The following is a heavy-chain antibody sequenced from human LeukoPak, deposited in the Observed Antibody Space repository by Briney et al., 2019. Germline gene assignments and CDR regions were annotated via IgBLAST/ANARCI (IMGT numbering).Heavy chain of an antibody. CDR2: ISGSGGST. V-gene: IGHV3-23*01. D-gene: IGHD6-19*01. Sequence: PGGSLRLSCAASGITFSSYAMSWVRQAPGKGLEWVTAISGSGGSTYYADSVKGRFTISRDNSKNTLYLQMNSLRAEDTAVYYCAARYSSGWPYFDYWGQGTLVTVSS. J-gene: IGHJ4*02. CDR1: GITFSSYA. CDR3: AARYSSGWPYFDY.